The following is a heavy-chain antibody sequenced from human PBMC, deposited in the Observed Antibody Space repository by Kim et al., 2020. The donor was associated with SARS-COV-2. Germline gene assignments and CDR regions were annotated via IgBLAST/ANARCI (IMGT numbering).Heavy chain of an antibody. Sequence: ASVKVSCKASGYTFTSYGISWVRQAPGQGLEWMGWISAYNGNTNYAQKLQGRVTMTTDTSTSTAYMELRSLRSDDTAVYYCARMLVPAAIGGLTYYYYGMDVWGQGTTVTVSS. CDR1: GYTFTSYG. V-gene: IGHV1-18*04. J-gene: IGHJ6*02. CDR3: ARMLVPAAIGGLTYYYYGMDV. CDR2: ISAYNGNT. D-gene: IGHD2-2*01.